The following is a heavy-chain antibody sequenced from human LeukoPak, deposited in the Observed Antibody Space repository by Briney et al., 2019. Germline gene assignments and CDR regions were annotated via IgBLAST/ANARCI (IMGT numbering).Heavy chain of an antibody. J-gene: IGHJ4*02. CDR3: AGHHPHNTVDF. Sequence: PSGTLSLTCAVYGGSFSGYYWSWIRQPPGKGLEWIAYISDIGSINYNPSLKSRVTISLDTSKNQFSLKLSSVTAADTAVYYCAGHHPHNTVDFWGQGTLVTVSS. CDR1: GGSFSGYY. V-gene: IGHV4-59*08. D-gene: IGHD2-8*02. CDR2: ISDIGSI.